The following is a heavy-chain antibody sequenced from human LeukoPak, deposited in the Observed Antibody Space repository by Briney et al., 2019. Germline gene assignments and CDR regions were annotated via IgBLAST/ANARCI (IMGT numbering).Heavy chain of an antibody. CDR1: GGSISSSSYY. V-gene: IGHV4-39*01. CDR3: ASRAYYYDSSGYSGTNDY. D-gene: IGHD3-22*01. CDR2: IYYSGST. J-gene: IGHJ4*02. Sequence: SETLSLTCTVSGGSISSSSYYWGWIRQPPGKWLEWIGSIYYSGSTYYNPSLKSRVTISVDTSKNQFSLKLSSVTAADTDVYYCASRAYYYDSSGYSGTNDYWGQGTLVTVSS.